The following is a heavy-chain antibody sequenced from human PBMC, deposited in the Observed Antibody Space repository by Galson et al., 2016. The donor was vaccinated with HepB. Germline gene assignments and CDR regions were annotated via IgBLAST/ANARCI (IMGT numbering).Heavy chain of an antibody. CDR1: GGSISSGNYY. Sequence: TLSLTCTVSGGSISSGNYYWSWIRQHLGEGLEWIGYIYYSGSTYYNPSLKSRVTMSVDPSKKQFSLKLSSVTAADTAVYYCARDGPFYSGGGGYYYYYMDVWGKGTTVTVSS. CDR3: ARDGPFYSGGGGYYYYYMDV. V-gene: IGHV4-31*03. J-gene: IGHJ6*03. CDR2: IYYSGST. D-gene: IGHD6-19*01.